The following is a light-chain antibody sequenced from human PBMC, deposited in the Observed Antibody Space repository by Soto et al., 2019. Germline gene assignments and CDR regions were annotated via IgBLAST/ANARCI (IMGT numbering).Light chain of an antibody. V-gene: IGLV1-47*02. CDR2: SDN. CDR1: SSSIGSNY. Sequence: QSVLTQPPSASGTPGQRVTISCSGSSSSIGSNYVYWYQQLPGTAPKLLIYSDNQRPSGVPDRFSGSKSGTSPSLAISGLRSEDEADYYCAAWDDSLSGRVFGGGTKLTVL. J-gene: IGLJ3*02. CDR3: AAWDDSLSGRV.